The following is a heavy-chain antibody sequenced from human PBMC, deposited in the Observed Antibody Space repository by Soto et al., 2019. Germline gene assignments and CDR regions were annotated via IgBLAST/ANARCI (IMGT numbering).Heavy chain of an antibody. D-gene: IGHD6-25*01. CDR3: TKDHVGYNQPIDY. Sequence: GGSLRLSCVATGFTFSHHAMNWVRQAPGKGLEWVSTVSGSGGATYYADSVKGRFTISRDNSKNILYVQMNNLRAEDTAIYYCTKDHVGYNQPIDYWGQGSLVTVSS. CDR1: GFTFSHHA. V-gene: IGHV3-23*01. J-gene: IGHJ4*02. CDR2: VSGSGGAT.